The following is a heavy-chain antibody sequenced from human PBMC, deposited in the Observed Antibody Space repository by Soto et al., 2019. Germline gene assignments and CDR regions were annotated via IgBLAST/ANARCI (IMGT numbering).Heavy chain of an antibody. CDR2: IIPILGIA. D-gene: IGHD2-21*02. CDR3: ARGRRGYCGGDCYSTGNEGDY. V-gene: IGHV1-69*02. CDR1: GGTFSSYT. J-gene: IGHJ4*02. Sequence: QVQLVQSGAEVKKPGSSVKVSCKASGGTFSSYTISWVRQAPGQGLEWMGRIIPILGIANYAQKFQGRVTITADKSTSTAYMELSSLRSEDTAVYYCARGRRGYCGGDCYSTGNEGDYWGQGTLVTVSS.